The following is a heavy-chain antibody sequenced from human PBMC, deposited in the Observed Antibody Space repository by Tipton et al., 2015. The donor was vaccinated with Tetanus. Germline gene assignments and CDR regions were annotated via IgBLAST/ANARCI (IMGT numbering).Heavy chain of an antibody. CDR2: IYESGDT. Sequence: TLSLTCTVSGGSIRGGTFYWGWIRQPPGKGLEWIGSIYESGDTYYIPSLKSRVTISVDTSKNQFSLNLNSMAAADTGVYYCARHQGGYFPPFDYWGQGNLVTVSS. CDR3: ARHQGGYFPPFDY. V-gene: IGHV4-39*01. J-gene: IGHJ4*02. CDR1: GGSIRGGTFY. D-gene: IGHD2-21*02.